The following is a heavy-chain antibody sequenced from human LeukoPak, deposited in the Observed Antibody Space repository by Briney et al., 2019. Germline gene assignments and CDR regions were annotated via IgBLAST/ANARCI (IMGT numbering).Heavy chain of an antibody. J-gene: IGHJ6*03. D-gene: IGHD5-18*01. CDR2: IRYDGSNK. CDR1: GFTFSSYG. CDR3: AKRVDTAMAGTELYYYMDV. Sequence: PGGSLRLSCAASGFTFSSYGMHWVRQAPGEGLEWVAFIRYDGSNKYYADSVKGRFTISRDNSKNTLYLQMNSLRAEDTAVYYCAKRVDTAMAGTELYYYMDVWGKGTTVTVSS. V-gene: IGHV3-30*02.